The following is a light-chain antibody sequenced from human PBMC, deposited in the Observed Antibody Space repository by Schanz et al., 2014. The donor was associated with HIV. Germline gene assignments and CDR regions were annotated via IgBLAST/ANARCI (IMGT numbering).Light chain of an antibody. CDR2: GVF. CDR3: SSYTTTSTYV. V-gene: IGLV2-14*03. Sequence: QSALTQPASVSGSPGQSITVSCTGTSNDIGSYTYVAWYQQHPGKAPKVVVYGVFDRPSGVSNRFSGSKSGNTASLTIFDLQPEDEADYYCSSYTTTSTYVFGAGTKLTVL. CDR1: SNDIGSYTY. J-gene: IGLJ1*01.